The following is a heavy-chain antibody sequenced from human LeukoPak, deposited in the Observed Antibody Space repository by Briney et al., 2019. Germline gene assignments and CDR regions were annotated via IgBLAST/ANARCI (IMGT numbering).Heavy chain of an antibody. J-gene: IGHJ4*02. D-gene: IGHD5-18*01. CDR1: GFTFSSYG. CDR3: AKNSYGRRSFDY. V-gene: IGHV3-30*18. CDR2: ISYDGSNK. Sequence: GRSLRLSCAASGFTFSSYGMRWVRQAPGKGLEWVAVISYDGSNKYYADSVKGRFTISRDNSKNTLYLQMNSLRAEDTAVYYYAKNSYGRRSFDYWGQGTLVTVSS.